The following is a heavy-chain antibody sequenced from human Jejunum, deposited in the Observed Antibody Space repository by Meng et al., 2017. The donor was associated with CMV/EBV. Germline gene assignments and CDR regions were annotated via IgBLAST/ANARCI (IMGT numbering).Heavy chain of an antibody. V-gene: IGHV3-7*01. CDR2: IKRDGSEK. CDR1: GFTVSSYW. CDR3: ARGRVPVGAALNY. J-gene: IGHJ4*02. Sequence: SGFTVSSYWMSWVSQAPGKGLEWVANIKRDGSEKYYVDSVKGRLTISRDNAKNSLYLQMNSLRAEDTAVYYCARGRVPVGAALNYWGQGTLVTVSS. D-gene: IGHD1-26*01.